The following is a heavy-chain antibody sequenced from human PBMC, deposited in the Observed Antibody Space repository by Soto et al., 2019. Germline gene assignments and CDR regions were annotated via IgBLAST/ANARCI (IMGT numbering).Heavy chain of an antibody. V-gene: IGHV3-30-3*01. CDR3: ARDQYDILTGPNY. CDR2: ISYDGSNK. CDR1: GFTFSGYA. J-gene: IGHJ4*02. D-gene: IGHD3-9*01. Sequence: QVQLVESGGGVVQPGRSLRLSCAASGFTFSGYAMHWVRQAPGKGLVWVAVISYDGSNKYYADSVKGRFTISRDNSKNTLYLQMNGLRPEDAAVYYCARDQYDILTGPNYWGQGTLVTVSS.